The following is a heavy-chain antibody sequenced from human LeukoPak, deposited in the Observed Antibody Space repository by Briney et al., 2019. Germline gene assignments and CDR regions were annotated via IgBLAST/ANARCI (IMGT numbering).Heavy chain of an antibody. D-gene: IGHD3-10*01. Sequence: GGSLRLSCAASGFSFSNYGMHWVRQSPGKGLEWVAVISYDGSNKNYADSVKGRFTVSRDNSKNTLYLQTNSLRVEDTAMYYCTKDRGVRGGSFDYWGQGTLVTVSS. J-gene: IGHJ4*02. CDR2: ISYDGSNK. CDR1: GFSFSNYG. CDR3: TKDRGVRGGSFDY. V-gene: IGHV3-30*18.